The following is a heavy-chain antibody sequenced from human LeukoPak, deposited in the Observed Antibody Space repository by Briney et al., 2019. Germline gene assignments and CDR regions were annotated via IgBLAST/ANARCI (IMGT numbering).Heavy chain of an antibody. CDR1: GFTFSSYD. Sequence: GGSLRLSCAVSGFTFSSYDMHWVRQAPGKGLEWVTVISYDGSNKYYGDSVKGRFTISRDNSKNTLYLKMNSLRAEDTAVYYCASNGGPSPYYYYGMDVWGQGTTVTVSS. CDR3: ASNGGPSPYYYYGMDV. V-gene: IGHV3-30*03. CDR2: ISYDGSNK. J-gene: IGHJ6*02. D-gene: IGHD2-8*01.